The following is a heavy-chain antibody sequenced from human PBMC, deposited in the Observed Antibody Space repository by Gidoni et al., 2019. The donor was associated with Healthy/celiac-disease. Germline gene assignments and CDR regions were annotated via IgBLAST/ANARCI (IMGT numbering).Heavy chain of an antibody. CDR3: ARGRKLRGYSGYGGVDY. V-gene: IGHV4-34*01. CDR1: GGSFSGYY. J-gene: IGHJ4*02. Sequence: QVQLQQWGAGLLTPSETLSLTCAVSGGSFSGYYWSWIRQPPGKGLEWIGEINHSGSTNYNPSLKSRVTISVDTSKNQFSLKLSSVTAADTAVYYCARGRKLRGYSGYGGVDYWGQGTLVTVSS. CDR2: INHSGST. D-gene: IGHD5-12*01.